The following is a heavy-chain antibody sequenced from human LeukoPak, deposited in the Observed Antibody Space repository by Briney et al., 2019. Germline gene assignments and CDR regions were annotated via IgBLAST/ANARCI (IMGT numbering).Heavy chain of an antibody. CDR1: GGSISSGGYY. D-gene: IGHD4-23*01. CDR2: IYHSGST. Sequence: TSSETLSLTCTVSGGSISSGGYYWSWIRQPPGKGLEWIGYIYHSGSTYYNPSLKSRVTISVDRSKNQFFLKLSSVTAADTAVYYCARDSKPNYGGNFGGGLDYWGQGTLVTVSS. J-gene: IGHJ4*02. V-gene: IGHV4-30-2*01. CDR3: ARDSKPNYGGNFGGGLDY.